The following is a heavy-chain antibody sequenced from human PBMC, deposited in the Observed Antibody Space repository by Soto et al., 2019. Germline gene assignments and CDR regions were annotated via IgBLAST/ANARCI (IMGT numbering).Heavy chain of an antibody. Sequence: PWCSPRLSCAASGVTFSNYEMKWVRQAQGKGRDWVALIRSGASSKYYADSVKGRFTISRDNAKNSLSLQMTGLRAEDTAVYFCARVSSDSSSYGWLDPWGQGTLVTVSS. CDR2: IRSGASSK. J-gene: IGHJ5*02. CDR3: ARVSSDSSSYGWLDP. D-gene: IGHD3-10*01. CDR1: GVTFSNYE. V-gene: IGHV3-48*03.